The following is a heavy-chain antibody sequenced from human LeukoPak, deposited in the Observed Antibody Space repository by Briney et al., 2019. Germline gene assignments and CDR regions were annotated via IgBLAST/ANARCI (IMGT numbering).Heavy chain of an antibody. Sequence: GGSLRLSCAASGFTFSDYGMHWVRQAPGKGLEWVAVIWYDGSNEYYADSVKGRFTISRDNSKNTLYLQMNSLRTVDTAVYSCAKDFNTVTTIDSWGQGTLVTVSS. CDR2: IWYDGSNE. V-gene: IGHV3-30*02. CDR1: GFTFSDYG. J-gene: IGHJ4*02. CDR3: AKDFNTVTTIDS. D-gene: IGHD4-17*01.